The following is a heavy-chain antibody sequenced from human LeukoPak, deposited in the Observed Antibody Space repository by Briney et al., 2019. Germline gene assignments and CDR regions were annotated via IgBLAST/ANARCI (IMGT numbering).Heavy chain of an antibody. CDR3: ASFPGPEGWDGMDV. Sequence: ASVKVPCKASGGTFSSYAISWVRQAPGQGLEWMRRIIPILGIANYAQKFQGRVTITADKSTSTAYMELSSLRSEDTAVYYCASFPGPEGWDGMDVWGQGTTVTVSS. V-gene: IGHV1-69*04. D-gene: IGHD1-26*01. CDR1: GGTFSSYA. J-gene: IGHJ6*02. CDR2: IIPILGIA.